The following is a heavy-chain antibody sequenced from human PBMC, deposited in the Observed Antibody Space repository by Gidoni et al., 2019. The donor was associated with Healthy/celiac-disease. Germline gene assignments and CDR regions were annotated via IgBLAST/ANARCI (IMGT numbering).Heavy chain of an antibody. CDR1: GFTFSSYA. D-gene: IGHD1-26*01. CDR2: ISGSGGST. J-gene: IGHJ3*02. V-gene: IGHV3-23*01. Sequence: EVQLLASGGGLVQPGGSLRPSCAASGFTFSSYAMSWVRQAPGKGLEWVSAISGSGGSTYYADSVKGRFTISRDNSKNTLYLQMNSLRAEDTAVYYCAKDLGRDGSYSRDAFDIWGQGTMVTVSS. CDR3: AKDLGRDGSYSRDAFDI.